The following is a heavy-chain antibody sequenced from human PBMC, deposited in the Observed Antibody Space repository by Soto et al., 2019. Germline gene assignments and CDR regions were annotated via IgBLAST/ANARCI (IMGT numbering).Heavy chain of an antibody. D-gene: IGHD4-17*01. CDR1: GGSIRSYY. V-gene: IGHV4-59*01. CDR2: IYYSGST. J-gene: IGHJ4*02. CDR3: TRVGGYYGDYPNFDY. Sequence: QVQLQESGPGLVKPSETLSLTCTVYGGSIRSYYWSWIRQPPGKGLEWIGNIYYSGSTNYNPSRKSLVTMSVDMSKNQVSLKLSSVTAADTAMYYCTRVGGYYGDYPNFDYWGQGALVTVSS.